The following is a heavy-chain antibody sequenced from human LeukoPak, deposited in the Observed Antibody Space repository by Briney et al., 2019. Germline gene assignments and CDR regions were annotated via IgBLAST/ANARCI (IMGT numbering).Heavy chain of an antibody. D-gene: IGHD6-13*01. Sequence: GGSLRLSCAASGFTFSSYSMNWVRQAPGKGLEWVSSISSSSSYIYYADSVKGRFTISRDNAKNSLYLQMNSLRAEDTAVYYCARVRHSSSWPHYYYYYYMDVWGKGTTVTISS. CDR1: GFTFSSYS. J-gene: IGHJ6*03. CDR3: ARVRHSSSWPHYYYYYYMDV. V-gene: IGHV3-21*01. CDR2: ISSSSSYI.